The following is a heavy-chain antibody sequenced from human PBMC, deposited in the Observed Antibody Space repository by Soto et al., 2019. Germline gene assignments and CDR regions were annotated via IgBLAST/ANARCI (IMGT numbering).Heavy chain of an antibody. V-gene: IGHV5-10-1*01. D-gene: IGHD5-18*01. J-gene: IGHJ6*02. CDR3: ATPLGYSYSYYYYGMDV. Sequence: PGRSLKISCKGSGYSFTSYWISWVRQMPGKGLEWMGRIDPSDSYTTYSPSFQSHVTISADKSTSTAYLQWSTLKASDTAMYDCATPLGYSYSYYYYGMDVWGQGTTVTVSS. CDR1: GYSFTSYW. CDR2: IDPSDSYT.